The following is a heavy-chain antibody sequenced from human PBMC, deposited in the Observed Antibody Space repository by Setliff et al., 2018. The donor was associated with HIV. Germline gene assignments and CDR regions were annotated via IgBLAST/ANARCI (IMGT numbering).Heavy chain of an antibody. CDR1: GFTFSSYW. V-gene: IGHV3-74*01. CDR3: ARDQVANYYGSGIDY. D-gene: IGHD3-10*01. Sequence: GGSLRLSCAASGFTFSSYWMHWVRQAPGKGLAWVSRINSDGSSTSYADSVKGRFTISRDNSKNTLYLQMNSLRAEDTAVYYCARDQVANYYGSGIDYWGQGTLVTVSS. CDR2: INSDGSST. J-gene: IGHJ4*02.